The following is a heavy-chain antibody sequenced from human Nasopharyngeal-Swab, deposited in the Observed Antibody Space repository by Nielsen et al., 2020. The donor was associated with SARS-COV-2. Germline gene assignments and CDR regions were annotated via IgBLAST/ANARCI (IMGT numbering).Heavy chain of an antibody. J-gene: IGHJ6*02. CDR2: INPNSGGT. Sequence: ASVKVSCKASGGTFSSYAISWVRQAPGQGLEWMGWINPNSGGTNYAQKFQGRVTMTRDTSISTAYIELSRLRSDDTAVYYCAREQIAARATNYGMDVWGQGTTVTVSS. D-gene: IGHD6-6*01. V-gene: IGHV1-2*02. CDR3: AREQIAARATNYGMDV. CDR1: GGTFSSYA.